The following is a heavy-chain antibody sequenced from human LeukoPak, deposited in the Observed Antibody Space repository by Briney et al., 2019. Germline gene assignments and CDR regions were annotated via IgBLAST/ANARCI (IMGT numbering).Heavy chain of an antibody. CDR3: AKLAYSSSSSVDY. J-gene: IGHJ4*02. CDR1: GFTFSSYL. CDR2: INSDGSST. Sequence: GGSLRLSCAASGFTFSSYLMHWVRQAPGKGLVWVSRINSDGSSTFYADSVNGRFTISRDNSKNTLYLQMNSLRAEDTAVYYCAKLAYSSSSSVDYWGQGTLVTVSS. V-gene: IGHV3-74*01. D-gene: IGHD6-6*01.